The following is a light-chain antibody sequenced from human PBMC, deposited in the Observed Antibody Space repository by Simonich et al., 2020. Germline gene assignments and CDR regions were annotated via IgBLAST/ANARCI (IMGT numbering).Light chain of an antibody. V-gene: IGKV1-9*01. CDR3: QQLNSYPPYT. CDR2: AAS. Sequence: IQLTQSPSFLSASVGDRVTITCRASQGISSYLAWYQQKPGKAPKLLIYAASTLQSGVPPRFSGSGSGTEFTLTISSLQPEDFATYYCQQLNSYPPYTFGQGTKLEIK. J-gene: IGKJ2*01. CDR1: QGISSY.